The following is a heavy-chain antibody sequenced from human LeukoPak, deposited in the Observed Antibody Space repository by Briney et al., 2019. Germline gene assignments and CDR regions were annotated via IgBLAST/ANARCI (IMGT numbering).Heavy chain of an antibody. V-gene: IGHV3-74*01. D-gene: IGHD6-13*01. CDR1: GFTFSKYW. J-gene: IGHJ6*03. CDR2: INTDGSST. Sequence: GGSLRLSCAASGFTFSKYWMHWVRQAPGKGLVWVSRINTDGSSTSYADSVKGRFTISRDNAKNTLYLQMNGLRAEGTAVYYCARSEYSSTWYGDYYYYYMDVWGKGTTVTVSS. CDR3: ARSEYSSTWYGDYYYYYMDV.